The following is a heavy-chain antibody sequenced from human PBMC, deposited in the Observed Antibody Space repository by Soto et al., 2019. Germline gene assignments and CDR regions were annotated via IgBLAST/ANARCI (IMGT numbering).Heavy chain of an antibody. CDR2: IIPILGIA. Sequence: QVQLVQSGAEVKKPGSSVKVSCKASGGTFSSYTISWVRQAPGQGLEWMGRIIPILGIANYAQKFQGRVTITADKSTSTAYMGLSSLRSEDTAVYYCARGTYYYGSGSYRWFDPWGQGTLVTVSS. J-gene: IGHJ5*02. V-gene: IGHV1-69*02. D-gene: IGHD3-10*01. CDR3: ARGTYYYGSGSYRWFDP. CDR1: GGTFSSYT.